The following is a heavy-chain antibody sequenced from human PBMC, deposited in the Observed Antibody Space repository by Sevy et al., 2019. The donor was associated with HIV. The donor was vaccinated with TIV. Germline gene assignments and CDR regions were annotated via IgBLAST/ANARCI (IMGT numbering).Heavy chain of an antibody. CDR1: GFTFSDYW. D-gene: IGHD3-22*01. CDR3: AKLGFYYDSSAYDYFDY. J-gene: IGHJ4*02. Sequence: VGSLRLSCAASGFTFSDYWMNWVRQAPGKGLEWVANIKQDGSEKYYVDSVKGRFTISRDNAKNSLYLQMNSLRVEDTAVYFCAKLGFYYDSSAYDYFDYWGQGTLVTVSS. CDR2: IKQDGSEK. V-gene: IGHV3-7*01.